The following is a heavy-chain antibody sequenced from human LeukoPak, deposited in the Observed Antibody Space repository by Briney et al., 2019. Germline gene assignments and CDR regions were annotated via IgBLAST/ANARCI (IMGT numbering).Heavy chain of an antibody. Sequence: GGSLRLSCAASGFTFSSYSMNWVRQAPGKGLEWVSSISSSSSYIYYADSVKGRFAISRDNAKNSLYLQMNSLRAEDTAVYYCARGDYGDYGDYFDYWGQGTRVTVSS. CDR2: ISSSSSYI. J-gene: IGHJ4*02. V-gene: IGHV3-21*01. D-gene: IGHD4-17*01. CDR1: GFTFSSYS. CDR3: ARGDYGDYGDYFDY.